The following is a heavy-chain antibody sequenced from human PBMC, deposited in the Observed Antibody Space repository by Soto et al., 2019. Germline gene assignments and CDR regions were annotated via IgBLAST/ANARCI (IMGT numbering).Heavy chain of an antibody. CDR2: IGTAGDT. D-gene: IGHD1-7*01. Sequence: ESGGGLVQPGGSLRLSCAASGFTFSSYDMHWVRQATGKGLEWVSAIGTAGDTYYPGSVKGRFTISRENAKNSLYLQMNSLRAGDTAVYYCARGGGTGTTRHYYYYYGMDVWGQGTTVTVSS. CDR1: GFTFSSYD. CDR3: ARGGGTGTTRHYYYYYGMDV. V-gene: IGHV3-13*01. J-gene: IGHJ6*02.